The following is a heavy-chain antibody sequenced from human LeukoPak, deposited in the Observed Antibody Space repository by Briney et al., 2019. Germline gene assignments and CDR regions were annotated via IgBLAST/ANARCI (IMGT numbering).Heavy chain of an antibody. CDR1: GFTFSRFR. CDR3: ASSWGSAIDF. Sequence: GEFLRLSCAASGFTFSRFRMSWVRQPPGKGLEWVANINQDGSVIYYVDSVKGRFTVSTDNAKNSLYLQMTSLRAEDTAVYYCASSWGSAIDFWGQGTLVTVSS. J-gene: IGHJ4*02. D-gene: IGHD3-16*01. V-gene: IGHV3-7*01. CDR2: INQDGSVI.